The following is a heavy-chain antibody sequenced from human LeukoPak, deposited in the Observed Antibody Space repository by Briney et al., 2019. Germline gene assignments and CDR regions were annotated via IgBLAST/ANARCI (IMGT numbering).Heavy chain of an antibody. CDR2: ISWNSGSI. V-gene: IGHV3-9*03. Sequence: PGGSLRLSCAASGFIFDDYAMHWVRQAPGKSLEWVSGISWNSGSIGYADSVKGRFTISRDNAKNSLYLQMNSLRAEDMALYYCAKAVDYGGNSDAFDIWGQGTMVTVSS. D-gene: IGHD4-23*01. CDR1: GFIFDDYA. CDR3: AKAVDYGGNSDAFDI. J-gene: IGHJ3*02.